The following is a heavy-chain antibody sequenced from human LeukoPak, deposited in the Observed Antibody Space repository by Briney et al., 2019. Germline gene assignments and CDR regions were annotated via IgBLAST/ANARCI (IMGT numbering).Heavy chain of an antibody. CDR2: VSAYNGKT. CDR3: ARDWGIIATATGVFDT. V-gene: IGHV1-18*01. CDR1: GYTFTTYG. D-gene: IGHD6-13*01. Sequence: ASVKVSCKASGYTFTTYGIGWVRQGPGQGLEWMGWVSAYNGKTNYAQKLQGRVTMTTDTSTNTAHMELMNLTSDDTAVYYCARDWGIIATATGVFDTWGQGTMVTVSS. J-gene: IGHJ3*02.